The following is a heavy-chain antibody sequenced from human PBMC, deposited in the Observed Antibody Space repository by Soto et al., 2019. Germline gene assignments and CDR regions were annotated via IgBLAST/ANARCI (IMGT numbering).Heavy chain of an antibody. D-gene: IGHD4-4*01. CDR2: VSGSGSNT. J-gene: IGHJ5*02. CDR3: TTGEERNTNLYGKYVP. CDR1: GFTFNNFA. Sequence: EVQLMESGGGLEQPGGSLTLFCVASGFTFNNFAMVWVRQAPGKGLEWVSSVSGSGSNTNYADSVKGRFTISRDNSRNTVSLKKNRLRVEDTAVYYCTTGEERNTNLYGKYVPWRQGTLFPVSS. V-gene: IGHV3-23*01.